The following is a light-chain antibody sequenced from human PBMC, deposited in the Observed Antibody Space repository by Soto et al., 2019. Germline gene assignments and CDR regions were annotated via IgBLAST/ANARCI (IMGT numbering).Light chain of an antibody. CDR3: AAWDDSLNACV. CDR2: NTH. V-gene: IGLV1-44*01. Sequence: QSVLTQAPSASGTPGQRVTISCSGSSSNIGSKTVNWYQQLPGMAPKLLIFNTHPPPSGVPDRFSGSKSGTSASLAISGRQSEDGADYYCAAWDDSLNACVFGTGTKLTVL. CDR1: SSNIGSKT. J-gene: IGLJ1*01.